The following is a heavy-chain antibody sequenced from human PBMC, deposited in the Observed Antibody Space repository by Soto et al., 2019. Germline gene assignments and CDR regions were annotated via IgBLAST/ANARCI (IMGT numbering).Heavy chain of an antibody. CDR3: ARDFGHGYYLDY. V-gene: IGHV3-48*02. D-gene: IGHD3-3*01. CDR2: ITDSSDTV. CDR1: GFSFSNYN. Sequence: GGSPRLSCVASGFSFSNYNMNWVRQALGKGLEWVSYITDSSDTVHYADSVRGRFTISRDNAESSLYLQMNSLRDEDTAVYFCARDFGHGYYLDYWGRGTLVTVSS. J-gene: IGHJ4*02.